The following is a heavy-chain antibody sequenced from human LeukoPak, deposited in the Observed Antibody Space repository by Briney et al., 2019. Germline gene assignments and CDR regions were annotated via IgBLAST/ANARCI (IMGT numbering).Heavy chain of an antibody. CDR2: ISYDGSNK. V-gene: IGHV3-30-3*01. D-gene: IGHD6-19*01. Sequence: GGSLILSCAASGFTFSSYAMHWVRQAPGKGLEWVAVISYDGSNKYYADSVKGRFTISRDNSKNTLYLQMNSLRAEDTAVYYCARDRLAVAELDYWGQGTLVTVSS. CDR1: GFTFSSYA. CDR3: ARDRLAVAELDY. J-gene: IGHJ4*02.